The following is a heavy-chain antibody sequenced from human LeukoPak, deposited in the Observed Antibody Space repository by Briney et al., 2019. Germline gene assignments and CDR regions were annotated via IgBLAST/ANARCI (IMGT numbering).Heavy chain of an antibody. CDR1: GFTFSSYA. CDR2: ISSNGGST. CDR3: ARGATAGFYDY. J-gene: IGHJ4*02. V-gene: IGHV3-64*01. D-gene: IGHD1-26*01. Sequence: GGSLRLSCAASGFTFSSYAMHWVRQAPGKGLEYVSAISSNGGSTYYANSVKGRFTISRDNSKNTLYLQMGSLRAEDMAVYYCARGATAGFYDYWGQGTLVTVSS.